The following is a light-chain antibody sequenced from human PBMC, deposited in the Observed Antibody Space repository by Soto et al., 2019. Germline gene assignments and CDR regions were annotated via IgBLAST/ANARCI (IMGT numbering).Light chain of an antibody. CDR2: GAS. V-gene: IGKV3-15*01. Sequence: EIVMTQSPATLSVSPWERATLSCRAIQSVSSNLVWYQHRPGQAPRLLIYGASTRATDIPARFSGSGSGTEYTLTISSLQSEDFAVYYCQQYDKWPRTFGQGTKVDIK. J-gene: IGKJ1*01. CDR1: QSVSSN. CDR3: QQYDKWPRT.